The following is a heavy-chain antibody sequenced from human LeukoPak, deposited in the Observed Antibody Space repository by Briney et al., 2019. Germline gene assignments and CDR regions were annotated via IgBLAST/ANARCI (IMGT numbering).Heavy chain of an antibody. CDR1: RFIFSSYA. CDR3: AKDLRAAADYYFDY. Sequence: PGGSLILSCAASRFIFSSYAMHWVRQAPGKGLEWVAVISTDGRDKHYADSVKGRFTISRDNSENTLYLQMNSLRAEDTAFYYCAKDLRAAADYYFDYWGQGTLVTVSS. J-gene: IGHJ4*02. D-gene: IGHD6-13*01. V-gene: IGHV3-30*18. CDR2: ISTDGRDK.